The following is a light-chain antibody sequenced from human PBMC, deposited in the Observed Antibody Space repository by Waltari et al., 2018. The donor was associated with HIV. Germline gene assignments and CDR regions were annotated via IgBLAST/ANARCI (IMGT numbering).Light chain of an antibody. J-gene: IGLJ3*02. CDR3: AARDDSLNVWV. CDR1: TSNVGSNP. CDR2: SNH. Sequence: QSFLTQPPSASGTPGRRVVVSCSGNTSNVGSNPVNWYRQVPGTAPKLPMCSNHQRPSGFTDRSSGSKSGTSASLAIKVLQSEDEADYYCAARDDSLNVWVFGGGTKLTVL. V-gene: IGLV1-44*01.